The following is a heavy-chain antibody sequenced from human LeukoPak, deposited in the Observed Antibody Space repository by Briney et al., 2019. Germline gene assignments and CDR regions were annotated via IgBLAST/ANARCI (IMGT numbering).Heavy chain of an antibody. CDR2: ISAYNGNT. CDR1: GYTFTSYG. D-gene: IGHD6-19*01. CDR3: ARDGAGSSGWWGQYYFGY. Sequence: ASVKVSCKASGYTFTSYGISWVRQAPGQGLEWMGWISAYNGNTNYAQKLQGRVTMTTDTSTSTAYMELRSLISGDTAVYYCARDGAGSSGWWGQYYFGYWGQGTLVTVSS. J-gene: IGHJ4*02. V-gene: IGHV1-18*01.